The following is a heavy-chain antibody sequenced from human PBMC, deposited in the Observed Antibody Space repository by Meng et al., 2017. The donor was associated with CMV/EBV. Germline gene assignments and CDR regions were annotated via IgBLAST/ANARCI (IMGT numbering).Heavy chain of an antibody. Sequence: DVHSLEAGGGLVNPVVSLGLSCESSGFTFSSYSMSWVRQAPGKGLELVSSISSRSSYIYYADSVKGRFTISKDNAKNSLYLQMNSLRAEDTAVYYCARDSHYYALYWGQGTLVTVSS. D-gene: IGHD3-16*01. CDR2: ISSRSSYI. V-gene: IGHV3-21*01. CDR3: ARDSHYYALY. CDR1: GFTFSSYS. J-gene: IGHJ4*02.